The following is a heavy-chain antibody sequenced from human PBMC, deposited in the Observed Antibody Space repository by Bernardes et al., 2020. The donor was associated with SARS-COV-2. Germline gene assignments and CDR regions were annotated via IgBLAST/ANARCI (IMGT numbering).Heavy chain of an antibody. V-gene: IGHV3-33*01. CDR3: ARETRSMYYYDSSVGSGWFDP. Sequence: GGSLRLSCAASGFTFSSYGMHWVRQAPGKGLEWVAVIWYDGSNKYYADSVKGRFTISRDNSKNTLYLQMNSLRAEDTAVYYCARETRSMYYYDSSVGSGWFDPWGQGTLVTVSS. J-gene: IGHJ5*02. CDR1: GFTFSSYG. CDR2: IWYDGSNK. D-gene: IGHD3-22*01.